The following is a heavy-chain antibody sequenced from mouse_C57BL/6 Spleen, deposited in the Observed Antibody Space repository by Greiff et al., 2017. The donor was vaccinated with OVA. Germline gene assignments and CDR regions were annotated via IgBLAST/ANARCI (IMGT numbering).Heavy chain of an antibody. CDR3: ARDDGYSAWFAY. CDR1: GYTFTSYT. CDR2: INPSSGYT. D-gene: IGHD2-3*01. V-gene: IGHV1-4*01. J-gene: IGHJ3*01. Sequence: VQLKESGAELARPGASVKMSCKASGYTFTSYTMHWVKQRPGQGLEWIGYINPSSGYTKYNQKFKDKATLTADKSSSTAYMQLSSLTSEDSAVYYCARDDGYSAWFAYWGQGTLVTVSA.